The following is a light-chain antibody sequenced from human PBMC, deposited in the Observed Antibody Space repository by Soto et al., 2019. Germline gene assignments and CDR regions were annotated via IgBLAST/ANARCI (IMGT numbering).Light chain of an antibody. Sequence: DIQMTQSPSSLSASVGDRVTITCRASQSINFYLNWYQQKPGKAPKLLISAASSLQSGVPSRFSGSGSGTDFTLTISSLQPADFANYYCQQSYSTLMWTLGQGTKVDIK. J-gene: IGKJ1*01. CDR3: QQSYSTLMWT. CDR1: QSINFY. V-gene: IGKV1-39*01. CDR2: AAS.